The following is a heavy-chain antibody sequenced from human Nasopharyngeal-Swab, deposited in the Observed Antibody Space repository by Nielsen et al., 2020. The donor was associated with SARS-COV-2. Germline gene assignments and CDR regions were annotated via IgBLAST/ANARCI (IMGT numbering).Heavy chain of an antibody. CDR3: ARVDRDMVRGDVFDY. Sequence: GGSLRLSCAASGFTFSSYSMNWVRQAPGKGLERVSSISSSSSYIYYADSVKGRFTISRDNAKNSLYLQMNSLRAEDTAVYYCARVDRDMVRGDVFDYWGQGTLVTVSS. CDR1: GFTFSSYS. CDR2: ISSSSSYI. J-gene: IGHJ4*02. D-gene: IGHD3-10*01. V-gene: IGHV3-21*01.